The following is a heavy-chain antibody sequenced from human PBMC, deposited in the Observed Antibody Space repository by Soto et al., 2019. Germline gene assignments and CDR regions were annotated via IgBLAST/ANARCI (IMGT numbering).Heavy chain of an antibody. D-gene: IGHD3-10*01. CDR1: GFTFSSYL. CDR3: ARGGRGSDY. J-gene: IGHJ4*02. Sequence: GGSLRLSCAASGFTFSSYLMHWVRQAPGKGLVWVSHINIDGSTTNYAGSVKGRFTISRDNAKNTLYLQMNSLRDEDTAVYYCARGGRGSDYWGQGTLVTVSS. CDR2: INIDGSTT. V-gene: IGHV3-74*01.